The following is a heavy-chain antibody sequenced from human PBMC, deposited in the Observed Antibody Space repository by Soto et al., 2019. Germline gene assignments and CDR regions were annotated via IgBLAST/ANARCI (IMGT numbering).Heavy chain of an antibody. J-gene: IGHJ6*02. D-gene: IGHD4-17*01. Sequence: PGGSLRLSCAASGFTFSTYGMHWVRQTPGKGLEWVAVISYDGTNKFYSDSVKGRFTISRDNFKNTLTLQMNSLRADDTAVYFCAKDLQSYGDYDYYCYGMDVWGLGTRVTVSS. V-gene: IGHV3-30*18. CDR2: ISYDGTNK. CDR3: AKDLQSYGDYDYYCYGMDV. CDR1: GFTFSTYG.